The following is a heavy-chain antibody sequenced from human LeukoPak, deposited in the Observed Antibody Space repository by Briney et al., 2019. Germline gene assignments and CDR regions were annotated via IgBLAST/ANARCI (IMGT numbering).Heavy chain of an antibody. CDR3: ARVNYYGSGVYFDY. J-gene: IGHJ4*02. CDR2: IKQDGSEK. V-gene: IGHV3-7*04. D-gene: IGHD3-10*01. Sequence: PGGSLRLSCAASGFTFSSYWMSWVRQAPGKGLEGVANIKQDGSEKYYVDSVKGRFTISRDNAKNSLYLQMNSLRAEDTAVYYCARVNYYGSGVYFDYWGQGTLVTVSS. CDR1: GFTFSSYW.